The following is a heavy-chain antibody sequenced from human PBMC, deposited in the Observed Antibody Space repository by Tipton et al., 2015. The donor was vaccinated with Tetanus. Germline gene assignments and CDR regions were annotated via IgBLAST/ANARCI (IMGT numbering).Heavy chain of an antibody. Sequence: TLSLTCTIYGGTFSGYYCSWIRQPPGRGLEWIGEIHPSGSTNYNPSLTSRVTLSQDTSKSQFSLKLSSVTAADTAVYYCSRGVGRTKAGIDWGQGTLVTVSS. CDR2: IHPSGST. J-gene: IGHJ4*02. D-gene: IGHD1-26*01. CDR1: GGTFSGYY. CDR3: SRGVGRTKAGID. V-gene: IGHV4-34*01.